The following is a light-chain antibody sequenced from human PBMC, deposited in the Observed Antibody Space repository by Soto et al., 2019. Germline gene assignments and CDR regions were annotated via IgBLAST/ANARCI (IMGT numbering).Light chain of an antibody. CDR3: QQYNSFSSWT. V-gene: IGKV1-5*01. Sequence: DIQMTQSPSTLSASVGDRVTITCRASQSINKCLAWFQQKPGKAPNLLIYDASTLESGVPSRFSGSGSGTEFTLTISGLQPDDFATYYCQQYNSFSSWTFGQGTKVEIK. CDR2: DAS. J-gene: IGKJ1*01. CDR1: QSINKC.